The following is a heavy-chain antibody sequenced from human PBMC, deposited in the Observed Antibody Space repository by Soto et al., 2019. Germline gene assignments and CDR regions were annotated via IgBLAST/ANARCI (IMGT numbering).Heavy chain of an antibody. Sequence: QVQLVESGGGVVQPGTSLRLSCAASGFSFSKYGIHWVHQAPGKGLEWVAIITYDGSNKYYLDSVKGRFTISRDNSRKTAFLQMDSLTAEDTATYYCAKALSEWIPTYCFDSWGQGARVTVTS. J-gene: IGHJ4*02. CDR2: ITYDGSNK. CDR3: AKALSEWIPTYCFDS. V-gene: IGHV3-30*18. D-gene: IGHD3-3*01. CDR1: GFSFSKYG.